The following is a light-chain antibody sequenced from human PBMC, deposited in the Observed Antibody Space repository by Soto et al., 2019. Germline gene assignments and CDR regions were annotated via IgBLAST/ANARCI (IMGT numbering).Light chain of an antibody. CDR2: KAS. CDR1: QSIVNL. J-gene: IGKJ2*01. CDR3: QQYHTYPYT. Sequence: DIQMTQSPSTLSASVEGRVTISCRASQSIVNLLAWYQQKPGNAPKLLIYKASSLESGVPSRFSGSGSGTEFTLTISSLQPDDFATYYCQQYHTYPYTFGQGTKLEIK. V-gene: IGKV1-5*03.